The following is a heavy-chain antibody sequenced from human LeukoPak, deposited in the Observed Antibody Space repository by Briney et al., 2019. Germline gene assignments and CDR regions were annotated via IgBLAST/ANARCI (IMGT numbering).Heavy chain of an antibody. Sequence: SVKVSCKTSGGTFSSFVISWVRQAPGQGLEWMGGIIPIFGTANYAQKLHGRVTMTSDTSINTLYMELNSLASEDTAVYYCAREGYDSNGYPFFDIWGQGTMVTASS. CDR3: AREGYDSNGYPFFDI. CDR2: IIPIFGTA. J-gene: IGHJ3*02. D-gene: IGHD3-22*01. V-gene: IGHV1-69*05. CDR1: GGTFSSFV.